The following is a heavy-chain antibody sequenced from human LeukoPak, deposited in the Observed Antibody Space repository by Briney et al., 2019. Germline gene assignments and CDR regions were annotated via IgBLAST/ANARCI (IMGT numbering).Heavy chain of an antibody. CDR1: GFTVSSKY. CDR3: ARESSQYYYDSSGYPDAFDI. CDR2: IYSGGST. V-gene: IGHV3-53*01. Sequence: GGSLRLSCAASGFTVSSKYMSWVRQAPGKGLEWVSVIYSGGSTYYADSVKGRFTISRDNSKNTLYLQMNSLKAEDTAVYYCARESSQYYYDSSGYPDAFDIWGQGTMVTVSS. D-gene: IGHD3-22*01. J-gene: IGHJ3*02.